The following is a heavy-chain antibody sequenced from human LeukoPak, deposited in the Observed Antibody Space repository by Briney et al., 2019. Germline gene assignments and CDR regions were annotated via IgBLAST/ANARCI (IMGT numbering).Heavy chain of an antibody. CDR1: GFSLGSYS. J-gene: IGHJ6*03. Sequence: GGSLRLSCAASGFSLGSYSMNWVRQAPGKGLEWVSAISGSGGSTYYADSVKGRFTISRDNSKNTLYLQMNSLRAEDTAVYYCAKASGSYFYYYYMDVWGKGTTVTISS. CDR2: ISGSGGST. D-gene: IGHD1-26*01. V-gene: IGHV3-23*01. CDR3: AKASGSYFYYYYMDV.